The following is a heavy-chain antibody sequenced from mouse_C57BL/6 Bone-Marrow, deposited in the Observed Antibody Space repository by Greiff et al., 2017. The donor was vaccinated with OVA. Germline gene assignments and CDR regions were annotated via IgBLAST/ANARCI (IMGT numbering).Heavy chain of an antibody. CDR3: GSPSFAY. J-gene: IGHJ3*01. CDR1: GYSITSGYY. CDR2: ISYDGSN. V-gene: IGHV3-6*01. Sequence: EVKLQESGPGLVKPSQSLSLTCSVTGYSITSGYYWNWIRQFPGNKLEWMGYISYDGSNNYNPSLKNRISITRDTSKNQFFLKLNSVTTEDTATYYCGSPSFAYWGQGTLVTVSA.